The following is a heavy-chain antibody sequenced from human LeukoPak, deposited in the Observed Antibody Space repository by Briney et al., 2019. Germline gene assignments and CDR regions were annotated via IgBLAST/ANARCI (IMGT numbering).Heavy chain of an antibody. CDR3: AKGGKWDVTPFDY. Sequence: GGSLRLSCAASGFTLSSYAMSWVRQAPGKGLEWVSGISGSGGSTYYADSVKGRFTISRDNSKNTLYLQVNSLRAEDTAVYYCAKGGKWDVTPFDYWGQGTLVTVSS. D-gene: IGHD1-26*01. J-gene: IGHJ4*02. CDR2: ISGSGGST. CDR1: GFTLSSYA. V-gene: IGHV3-23*01.